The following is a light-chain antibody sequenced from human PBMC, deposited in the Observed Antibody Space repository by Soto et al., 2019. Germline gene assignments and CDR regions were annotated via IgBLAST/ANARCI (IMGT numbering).Light chain of an antibody. J-gene: IGLJ2*01. Sequence: QSVLTQPPSVSGTPGQRVTISCSGTKSNIGSNYVYWYQHVPGTAPKLIIHHNTLRPSWVPDRFSGSKSGTSASLAISGLQSDDESDYYCAAWDDSLGAVVFGGGTKVTVL. CDR1: KSNIGSNY. V-gene: IGLV1-47*02. CDR3: AAWDDSLGAVV. CDR2: HNT.